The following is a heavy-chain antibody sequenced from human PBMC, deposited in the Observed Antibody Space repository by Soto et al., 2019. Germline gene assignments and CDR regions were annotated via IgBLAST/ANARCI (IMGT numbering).Heavy chain of an antibody. CDR2: IDPSDSYT. CDR1: GYIFSDYW. D-gene: IGHD2-2*01. V-gene: IGHV5-10-1*01. J-gene: IGHJ6*02. CDR3: ARSSSTSRQYGMDV. Sequence: GESLKISCEASGYIFSDYWVNWVRQMPGKGLEWIGRIDPSDSYTNFSPSFEGHVTMSADESSNTAYLQWSSLKASDTAIYYCARSSSTSRQYGMDVWGQGNTVTVSS.